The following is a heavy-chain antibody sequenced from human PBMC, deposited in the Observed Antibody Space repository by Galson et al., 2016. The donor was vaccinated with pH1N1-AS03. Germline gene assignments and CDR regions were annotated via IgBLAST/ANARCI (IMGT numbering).Heavy chain of an antibody. D-gene: IGHD2-2*01. CDR3: ARGYCSTMSCQWGFAY. J-gene: IGHJ4*02. CDR2: IYASGSS. Sequence: TLSLPCNVSGGSFSTYSWSWIRQPAGKGLEWFGRIYASGSSNYNPSLKSRVTMSLDKSKNQFSLKLSSVTAADTAVYYCARGYCSTMSCQWGFAYWSQGTLVTVSS. CDR1: GGSFSTYS. V-gene: IGHV4-4*07.